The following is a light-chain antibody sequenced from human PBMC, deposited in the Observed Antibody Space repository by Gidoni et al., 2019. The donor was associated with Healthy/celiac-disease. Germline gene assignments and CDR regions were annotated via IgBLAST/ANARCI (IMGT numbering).Light chain of an antibody. J-gene: IGLJ2*01. CDR1: SGHSSYA. V-gene: IGLV4-69*02. Sequence: QLVLTHSPSASASLGASVKPTCTLSSGHSSYAIAWHQQQPEKGHLYLMKLNSDGSHSKGDGIPERFSGSSSGAERYLTISSLQSEDDADYYFQTWGTGIRVFGGGTKLTVL. CDR3: QTWGTGIRV. CDR2: LNSDGSH.